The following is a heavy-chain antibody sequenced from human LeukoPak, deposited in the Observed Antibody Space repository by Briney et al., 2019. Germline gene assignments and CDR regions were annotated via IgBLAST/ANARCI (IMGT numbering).Heavy chain of an antibody. Sequence: ASVKVSCKASGGTFSSYAISWVRQVPGQGLEWMGGIIPIFGTANYAQKFQGRVTITADESTSTAYMELSSLRSEDTAVYYCARVRGSSGWYGPSYYFDHWGQGTLVTVSS. CDR2: IIPIFGTA. CDR3: ARVRGSSGWYGPSYYFDH. CDR1: GGTFSSYA. D-gene: IGHD6-19*01. J-gene: IGHJ4*02. V-gene: IGHV1-69*13.